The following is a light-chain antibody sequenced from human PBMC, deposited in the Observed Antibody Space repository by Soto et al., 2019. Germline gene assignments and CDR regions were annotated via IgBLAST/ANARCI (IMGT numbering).Light chain of an antibody. V-gene: IGKV1-9*01. Sequence: DIQLTQSPSFLSASVGDRVTITCRASQGIAASLAWYQQKPGNPPRLLIYADSTLQSGVPSRFSGSGSGTEFTLTISSLQPDDFATYYCQQYYSYPWTFGQGTKVETK. CDR1: QGIAAS. CDR2: ADS. J-gene: IGKJ1*01. CDR3: QQYYSYPWT.